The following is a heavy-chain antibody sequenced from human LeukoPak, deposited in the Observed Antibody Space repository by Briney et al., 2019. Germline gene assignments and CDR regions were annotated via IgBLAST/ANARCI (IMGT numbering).Heavy chain of an antibody. V-gene: IGHV4-4*07. D-gene: IGHD6-13*01. CDR3: ARDRRIAAAGGYYDLDI. J-gene: IGHJ3*02. Sequence: SETLSLTCTVSGGSFSSYYWSWIRQPAGKGLGWIGRIYTSGSTNYNPSLKRRVTISVDKSKNQFSLKLSSVTAADTAVYYIARDRRIAAAGGYYDLDIWGKGTMVTVSS. CDR1: GGSFSSYY. CDR2: IYTSGST.